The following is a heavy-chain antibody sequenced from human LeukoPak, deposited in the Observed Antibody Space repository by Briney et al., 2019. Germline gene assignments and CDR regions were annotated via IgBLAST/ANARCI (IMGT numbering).Heavy chain of an antibody. CDR3: ANLVTASGGY. J-gene: IGHJ4*02. Sequence: GGSLRLSCAASGFSFGTYAMSWVRQASGKGLEWVSTLSGSGASTYYADSVKGRFTISRDNSKNTLYLQLNNLRAEDTAMYFCANLVTASGGYWGQGTLVTVSS. CDR1: GFSFGTYA. D-gene: IGHD6-13*01. CDR2: LSGSGAST. V-gene: IGHV3-23*01.